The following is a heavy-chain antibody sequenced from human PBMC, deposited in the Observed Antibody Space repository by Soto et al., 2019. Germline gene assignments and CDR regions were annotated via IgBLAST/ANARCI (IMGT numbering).Heavy chain of an antibody. J-gene: IGHJ6*02. CDR1: GGSVSSGSYY. CDR3: ARAGIAVAGTLYYYYGMDV. D-gene: IGHD6-19*01. Sequence: QVQLQESGPGLVKPSETLSLTCTVSGGSVSSGSYYWSWIRQPPGKGLEWIGYIYYSGSTNYNPSRKSRVTISVDTSKNQFSLKLSSVTAADTAVYYCARAGIAVAGTLYYYYGMDVWGQGTTVTVSS. CDR2: IYYSGST. V-gene: IGHV4-61*01.